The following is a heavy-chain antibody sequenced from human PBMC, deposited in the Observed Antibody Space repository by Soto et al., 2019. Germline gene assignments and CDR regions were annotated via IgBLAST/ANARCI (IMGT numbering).Heavy chain of an antibody. V-gene: IGHV5-51*01. CDR1: GYSFTSYW. CDR2: IYPGDSDT. D-gene: IGHD2-15*01. Sequence: PGESLKISCKGSGYSFTSYWIGWVRQMPGKGLEWMGIIYPGDSDTRYSPSFQGQVTISADKSISTAYLQWSSLKASDTAMYYCARLRSGCSLKGYYFDYWGQGTLVTVSS. J-gene: IGHJ4*02. CDR3: ARLRSGCSLKGYYFDY.